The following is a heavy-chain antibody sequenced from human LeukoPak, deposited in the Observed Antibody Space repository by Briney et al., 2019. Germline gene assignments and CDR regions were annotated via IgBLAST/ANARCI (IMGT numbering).Heavy chain of an antibody. CDR3: ARDGHAYGRGSPHY. J-gene: IGHJ4*02. CDR2: ISSSGSTK. D-gene: IGHD3-10*01. V-gene: IGHV3-11*01. CDR1: GFSVSSNS. Sequence: PGGSLGLSCAASGFSVSSNSMSWVRQAPGKGLEWVSYISSSGSTKYYADSVKGRFTISRDNAKNSYLQMNSLRAEDTAVYYCARDGHAYGRGSPHYWGQGTLVTVSS.